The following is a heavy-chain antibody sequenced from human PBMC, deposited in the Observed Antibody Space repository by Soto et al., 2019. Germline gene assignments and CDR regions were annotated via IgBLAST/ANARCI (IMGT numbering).Heavy chain of an antibody. CDR2: IYYSGST. CDR3: ARDRYYYDSSGYPTHHHYRLAV. Sequence: SETLSLTCTVSGGSISSGGYYWSWIRQHPGKGLEWIGYIYYSGSTYYNPSLKSRVTISVYTSKNQFSLKLSSVTAADTAVYYCARDRYYYDSSGYPTHHHYRLAVWGQGTTVTVSS. V-gene: IGHV4-31*03. D-gene: IGHD3-22*01. CDR1: GGSISSGGYY. J-gene: IGHJ6*02.